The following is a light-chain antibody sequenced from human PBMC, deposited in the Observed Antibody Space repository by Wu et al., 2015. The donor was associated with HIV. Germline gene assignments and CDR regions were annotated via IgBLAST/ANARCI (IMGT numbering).Light chain of an antibody. V-gene: IGKV1-39*01. Sequence: SASVGDRVTITCRASQSISTLLHWYQQKPGKAPRLLIYGASNLQSGVPSRFSGGGSGTDFTLTISSLDPEDFATYYCQQSYSDFLTFGGGTRVEIK. CDR3: QQSYSDFLT. J-gene: IGKJ4*01. CDR1: QSISTL. CDR2: GAS.